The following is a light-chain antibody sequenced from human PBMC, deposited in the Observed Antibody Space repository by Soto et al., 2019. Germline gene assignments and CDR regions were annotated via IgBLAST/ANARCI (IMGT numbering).Light chain of an antibody. CDR2: DVS. J-gene: IGKJ4*01. CDR3: QQRSKWPLT. V-gene: IGKV3-11*01. Sequence: EIVLTQSPATLSLSPGERVTLSCRASQSVSSYLAWLQQKPGQAPRLLIYDVSNRATGIPARFSGSGSGTDFTLTISSLEPEDFAVYYCQQRSKWPLTFGGGTKVEIK. CDR1: QSVSSY.